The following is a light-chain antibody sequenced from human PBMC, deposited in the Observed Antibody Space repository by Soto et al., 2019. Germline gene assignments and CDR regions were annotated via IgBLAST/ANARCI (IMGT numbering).Light chain of an antibody. CDR2: LRS. CDR3: MQALQTPPWT. V-gene: IGKV2-28*01. CDR1: QSLLHSNGYHY. J-gene: IGKJ1*01. Sequence: DIVMTQSPLSLPVTPGEPASISCRSSQSLLHSNGYHYLHWYLQKPGQSPQLLIYLRSTRASGVPDRCSVIGSGTDFKLKISRVEAEDVGVYYCMQALQTPPWTFGQGTNVEIK.